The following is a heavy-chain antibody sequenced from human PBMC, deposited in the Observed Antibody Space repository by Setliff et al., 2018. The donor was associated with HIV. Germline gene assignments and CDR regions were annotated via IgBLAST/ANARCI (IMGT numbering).Heavy chain of an antibody. CDR1: GGSISSGSYY. CDR2: IYTSGST. CDR3: ARTEDYSYGDAPFDC. J-gene: IGHJ4*01. V-gene: IGHV4-61*02. Sequence: NPSETLSLTCTVSGGSISSGSYYWSWIRQPAGKGLEWTGRIYTSGSTNYNPSLKSRVTISVDTSKNQFSLKLSSVTAADTGVYYCARTEDYSYGDAPFDCWGHGTLVTVSS. D-gene: IGHD5-18*01.